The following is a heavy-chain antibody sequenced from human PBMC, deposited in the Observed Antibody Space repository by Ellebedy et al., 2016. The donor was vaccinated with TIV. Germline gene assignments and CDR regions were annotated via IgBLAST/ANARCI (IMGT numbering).Heavy chain of an antibody. D-gene: IGHD3-10*01. CDR2: ISSSSSYI. CDR1: GFTFSSYS. Sequence: GESLKISCAASGFTFSSYSMNWVRQAPGKGLEWVSSISSSSSYIYYADSVKGRFTISRDNAKNSLYLQMNSLRAEDTAVYYCARGGSGSFRAGMDVWGQGTTVTVSS. V-gene: IGHV3-21*01. CDR3: ARGGSGSFRAGMDV. J-gene: IGHJ6*02.